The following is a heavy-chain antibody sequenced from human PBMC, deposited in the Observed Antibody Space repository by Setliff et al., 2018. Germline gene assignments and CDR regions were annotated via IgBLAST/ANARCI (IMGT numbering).Heavy chain of an antibody. CDR3: ARASRFGTIVYKGDYYMDV. J-gene: IGHJ6*03. D-gene: IGHD3-10*01. Sequence: ASVKVSCKASGYTFSSYAMNWVRQAPGQGLEWMGWINTNTGNPTYAQDFTGRFVFSLDTSVSTAYLQISSLKAEDTAVYYCARASRFGTIVYKGDYYMDVWGKGTTVTVSS. CDR2: INTNTGNP. V-gene: IGHV7-4-1*02. CDR1: GYTFSSYA.